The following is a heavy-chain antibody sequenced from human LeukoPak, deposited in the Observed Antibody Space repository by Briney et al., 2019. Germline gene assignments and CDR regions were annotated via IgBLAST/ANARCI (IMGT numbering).Heavy chain of an antibody. CDR1: GGSFSGYY. J-gene: IGHJ6*02. CDR3: ARGGEWLVLSYGMDV. V-gene: IGHV4-34*01. Sequence: KTSETLSLTCAVYGGSFSGYYWSWIRQPPGKGLEWIGEINHSGSTNYNPSLKSRVTISVDTSKNQFSLKLSSVTAADTAVYYCARGGEWLVLSYGMDVWGQGTTVTVSS. CDR2: INHSGST. D-gene: IGHD6-19*01.